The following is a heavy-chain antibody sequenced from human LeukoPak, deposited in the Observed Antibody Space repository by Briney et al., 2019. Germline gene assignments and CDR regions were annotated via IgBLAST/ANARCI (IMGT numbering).Heavy chain of an antibody. J-gene: IGHJ4*02. CDR3: ARGSSLIAAAGIIDY. D-gene: IGHD6-13*01. Sequence: SETLSLTCTVSGGSISSYYWSWIRQPPGKGLEWIGYIYYSGSTNYNPSLKSRVTISVDTSKNQFSLKLSSVTAADTAVYYCARGSSLIAAAGIIDYWGQETLVTVSS. CDR1: GGSISSYY. V-gene: IGHV4-59*01. CDR2: IYYSGST.